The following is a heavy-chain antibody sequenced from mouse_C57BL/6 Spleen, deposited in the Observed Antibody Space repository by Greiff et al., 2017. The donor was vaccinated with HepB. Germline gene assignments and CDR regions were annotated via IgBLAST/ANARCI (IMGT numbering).Heavy chain of an antibody. V-gene: IGHV1-55*01. CDR2: IYPGSGST. J-gene: IGHJ2*01. D-gene: IGHD3-2*02. CDR1: GYTFTSYW. Sequence: VQLQQPGAELVKPGASVKMSCTASGYTFTSYWITWVKQRPGQGLEWIGDIYPGSGSTNYNEKFKSKCTLTVDTASSTAYMQLSSLTSEDSAVYYCARERAGYVNDFDYWGQGTTLTVSS. CDR3: ARERAGYVNDFDY.